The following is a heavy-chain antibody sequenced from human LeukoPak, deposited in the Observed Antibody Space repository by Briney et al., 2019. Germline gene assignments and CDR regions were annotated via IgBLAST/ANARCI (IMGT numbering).Heavy chain of an antibody. D-gene: IGHD6-19*01. CDR1: GFTFSDYA. Sequence: GGSLRLSCAASGFTFSDYAMHWVRQAPGKELEYVSAISSNGGSIHYANSVRGRFTISRDNSKNTLYLQMDSLRAEDMAVYYCARDTCGCGSGWHLYWYFDLWGRGTLVTVSS. V-gene: IGHV3-64*01. CDR3: ARDTCGCGSGWHLYWYFDL. J-gene: IGHJ2*01. CDR2: ISSNGGSI.